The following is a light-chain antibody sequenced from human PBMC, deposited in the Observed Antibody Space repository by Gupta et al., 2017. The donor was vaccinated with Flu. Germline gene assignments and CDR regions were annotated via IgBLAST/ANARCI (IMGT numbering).Light chain of an antibody. CDR1: QRVSSSQ. CDR3: QREGGPPRT. V-gene: IGKV3-20*01. J-gene: IGKJ1*01. Sequence: IVLTQSPGTLSLSPGERATLSCRASQRVSSSQLAWYQQKPGQAPRLLIYGASSRANGLPDRFSGSGSGTDFTLTISMLDPEDFAVYYCQREGGPPRTFGQGTKVEIK. CDR2: GAS.